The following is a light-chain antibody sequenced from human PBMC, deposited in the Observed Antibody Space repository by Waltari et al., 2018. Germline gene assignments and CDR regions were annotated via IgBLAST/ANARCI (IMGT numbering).Light chain of an antibody. CDR1: AGPVTSGNY. Sequence: QTVVTQEPSLTVSPGGAVTLTCPSSAGPVTSGNYPNWIQQKPGQVPRSLIHSTTNRHSWTPARFSGSLLGGKAALTLSGVQPEDEAEYYCLLYDGSDQVFGGGTKLTVL. CDR3: LLYDGSDQV. J-gene: IGLJ3*02. CDR2: STT. V-gene: IGLV7-43*01.